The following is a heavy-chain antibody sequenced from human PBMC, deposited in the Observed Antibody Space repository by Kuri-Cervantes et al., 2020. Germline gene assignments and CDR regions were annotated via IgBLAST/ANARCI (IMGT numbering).Heavy chain of an antibody. CDR1: GFTFSNFA. CDR2: ISGSGGST. J-gene: IGHJ6*03. D-gene: IGHD6-19*01. CDR3: AKGRSSGWNLHYYMDV. Sequence: GGSLRLSCAASGFTFSNFAMNWVRQAPGKGPEWISGISGSGGSTSYADSVKGRFTISRDNSKNTLFLHMNSLTTEDTAVYYCAKGRSSGWNLHYYMDVWGRGTTVTVSS. V-gene: IGHV3-23*01.